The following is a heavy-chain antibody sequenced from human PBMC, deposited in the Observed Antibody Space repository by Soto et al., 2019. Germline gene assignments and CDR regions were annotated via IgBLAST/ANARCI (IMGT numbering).Heavy chain of an antibody. V-gene: IGHV3-23*01. D-gene: IGHD3-22*01. J-gene: IGHJ4*02. Sequence: HPGGSLRLSCAASGFTFSGYAMSWVRQAPGKGLEWVSAISGSGGSTYYADSVKGRFTISRDNSKNTLYLQMNSLRAEDTAVYYCAKAMIVGGALFWGQGALVTVSS. CDR1: GFTFSGYA. CDR3: AKAMIVGGALF. CDR2: ISGSGGST.